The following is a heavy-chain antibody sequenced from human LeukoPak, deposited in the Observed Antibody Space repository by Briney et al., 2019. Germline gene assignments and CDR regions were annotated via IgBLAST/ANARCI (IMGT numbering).Heavy chain of an antibody. CDR1: GYTFTGYY. CDR2: INPNSGGT. CDR3: ARDLAGIWAFDI. V-gene: IGHV1-2*02. Sequence: VKVSCKASGYTFTGYYMHWVRQAPGQGLEWMGWINPNSGGTNYAQKFQGRVTMTRDTSISTAYMELSRLRSDDTAVYYCARDLAGIWAFDIWGQGTMVTVSS. J-gene: IGHJ3*02. D-gene: IGHD6-13*01.